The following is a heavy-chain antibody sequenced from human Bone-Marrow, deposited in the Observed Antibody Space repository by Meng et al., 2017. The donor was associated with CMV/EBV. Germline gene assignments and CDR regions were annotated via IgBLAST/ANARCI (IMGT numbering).Heavy chain of an antibody. V-gene: IGHV3-11*04. CDR2: ISSSGSTI. CDR3: ARVMSKIAAAFDY. Sequence: LSLTCAASGFTFSDYYMSWIRQAPGKGLEWVSYISSSGSTIYYADSVKGRFTISRDNAKNSLYLQMNSLRAEDTAVYYCARVMSKIAAAFDYWGQGTLVTVSS. J-gene: IGHJ4*02. CDR1: GFTFSDYY. D-gene: IGHD6-13*01.